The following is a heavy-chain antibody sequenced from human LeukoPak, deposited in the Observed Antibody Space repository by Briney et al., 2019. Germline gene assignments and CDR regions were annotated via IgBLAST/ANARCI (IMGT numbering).Heavy chain of an antibody. D-gene: IGHD3-10*01. J-gene: IGHJ5*02. CDR3: ARNTPDFGTHQRFDP. V-gene: IGHV6-1*01. Sequence: SQTLSLTCAISEDSVSSNSASWNWIRQSPSRGLEWLGRTYYRSKWYNDYAVSVKGRITINPDTSKNQFSLQLNSLTPEDTAVYYCARNTPDFGTHQRFDPWGQGTLVTVSS. CDR2: TYYRSKWYN. CDR1: EDSVSSNSAS.